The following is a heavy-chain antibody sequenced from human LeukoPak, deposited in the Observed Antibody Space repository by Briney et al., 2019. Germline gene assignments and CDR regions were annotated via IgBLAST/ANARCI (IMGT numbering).Heavy chain of an antibody. D-gene: IGHD2/OR15-2a*01. Sequence: SETLSLTCTVSGASISNSYWSWIRQPPGKGLEWIGFIYYSGSTNYNPSLESRVTISVDTSKNQFSLKLSSVTAADTAIYFCARGYCDSTGCRWSWFDPWGQGTLVTVSP. V-gene: IGHV4-59*13. J-gene: IGHJ5*02. CDR1: GASISNSY. CDR3: ARGYCDSTGCRWSWFDP. CDR2: IYYSGST.